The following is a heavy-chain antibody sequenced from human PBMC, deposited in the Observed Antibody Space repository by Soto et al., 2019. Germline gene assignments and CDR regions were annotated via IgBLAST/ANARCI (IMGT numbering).Heavy chain of an antibody. J-gene: IGHJ6*02. V-gene: IGHV1-18*01. CDR1: GYTFTRNG. CDR2: ISPNSGNI. Sequence: QVHLVQSGAEVKKPGASVNVSCKTSGYTFTRNGISWVRQAPGQGLEWMGWISPNSGNIKYAQKLQGRVIMTTDTSASTAYMELRSLRSADTAVYYCVKDRVGNSWPSRDVWGPGTKVTVSS. D-gene: IGHD2-15*01. CDR3: VKDRVGNSWPSRDV.